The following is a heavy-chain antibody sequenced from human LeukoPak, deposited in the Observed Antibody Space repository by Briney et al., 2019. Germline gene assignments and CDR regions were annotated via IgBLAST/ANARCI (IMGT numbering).Heavy chain of an antibody. Sequence: GGSLRHSCAASGFTFSGYSMNWVRQAPGKGLEWVSSISSSSSYIYYADSVKGRFTISRDNAKNSLYLQMNSLRAEDTAVYYCARDYCSSTSCSLDYWGQGTLVTVSS. J-gene: IGHJ4*02. CDR2: ISSSSSYI. D-gene: IGHD2-2*01. CDR3: ARDYCSSTSCSLDY. CDR1: GFTFSGYS. V-gene: IGHV3-21*01.